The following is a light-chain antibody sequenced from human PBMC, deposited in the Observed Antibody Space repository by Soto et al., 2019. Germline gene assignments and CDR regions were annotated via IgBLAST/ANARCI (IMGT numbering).Light chain of an antibody. CDR1: QSLSIN. Sequence: EIVMTQSPATLSVSPGARAPLSCRASQSLSINLAWYQQRPGQAPRLLIYGASTRATGVPARFSGSGSGTDFTLTISSLQSEDLAVYHCQQYNKWPQTFGQGTKVDIK. V-gene: IGKV3-15*01. J-gene: IGKJ1*01. CDR3: QQYNKWPQT. CDR2: GAS.